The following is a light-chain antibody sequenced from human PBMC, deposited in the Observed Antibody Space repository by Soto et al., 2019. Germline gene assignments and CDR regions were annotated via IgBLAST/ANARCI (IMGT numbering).Light chain of an antibody. CDR2: AAS. J-gene: IGKJ3*01. CDR1: ESISFY. Sequence: DIQMTQYPSSLSASVGDSVTITCRASESISFYLNWYQQKPGQAPKVLIYAASTLHRGVPSKFSGVGSGTDFTLTISSLQPEDFATYYCQQNYINPRTFGPGTKVDIK. V-gene: IGKV1-39*01. CDR3: QQNYINPRT.